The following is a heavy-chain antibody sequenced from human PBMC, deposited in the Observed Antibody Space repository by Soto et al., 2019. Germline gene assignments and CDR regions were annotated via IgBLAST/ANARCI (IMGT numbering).Heavy chain of an antibody. CDR3: AKVSTVATSWFDP. CDR2: ISGSGGST. V-gene: IGHV3-23*01. J-gene: IGHJ5*02. CDR1: EFNFSNYA. Sequence: GGSLRLSCAASEFNFSNYARSWVRQAPGKGLEWVSAISGSGGSTYYADSVKGRFTISRDNSQNTLYLQMNSLRAEDTAVYYCAKVSTVATSWFDPWGQGTLVTVSS. D-gene: IGHD4-17*01.